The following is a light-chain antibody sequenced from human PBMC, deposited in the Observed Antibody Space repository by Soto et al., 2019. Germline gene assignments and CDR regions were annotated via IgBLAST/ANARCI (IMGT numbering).Light chain of an antibody. CDR1: SSNIGAGYD. CDR2: ANN. J-gene: IGLJ1*01. Sequence: QSVLTQPPSVSGAPGQRVTISCTGSSSNIGAGYDVHWYRQLPGTAPKLLIYANNNRPAGVPDRFSASKSGTSASLAITGLQAEGEADYYCQSYDTSPSGYVFGTGTKVTVL. CDR3: QSYDTSPSGYV. V-gene: IGLV1-40*01.